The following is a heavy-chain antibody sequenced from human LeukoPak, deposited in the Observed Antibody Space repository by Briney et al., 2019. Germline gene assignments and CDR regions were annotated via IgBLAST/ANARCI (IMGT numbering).Heavy chain of an antibody. CDR1: GGPIIASY. CDR2: THYSGTG. J-gene: IGHJ4*02. CDR3: ARDTSGYRRGSFDY. V-gene: IGHV4-59*01. D-gene: IGHD3-22*01. Sequence: PSETLSLTCAVSGGPIIASYWSWIRQPPGRGLEWIGYTHYSGTGNYNPSLKSRVTISIDTSKNRFSLRLSSVTAADTAVYYCARDTSGYRRGSFDYWGQGTLVTVSS.